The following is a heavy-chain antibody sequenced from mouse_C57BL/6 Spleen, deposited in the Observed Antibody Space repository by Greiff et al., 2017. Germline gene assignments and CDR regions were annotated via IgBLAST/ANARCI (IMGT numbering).Heavy chain of an antibody. D-gene: IGHD1-1*01. CDR2: IHPNSGST. CDR3: ARSPYGSSPLYAMDY. CDR1: GYTFTSYW. J-gene: IGHJ4*01. V-gene: IGHV1-64*01. Sequence: QVQLQQPGAELVKPGASVKLSCKASGYTFTSYWMHWVKQRPGQGLEWIGMIHPNSGSTNYNEKFNSKATLTVDKSSSTAYMQLSSLASEDSAVYYCARSPYGSSPLYAMDYWGQGTSVTVSS.